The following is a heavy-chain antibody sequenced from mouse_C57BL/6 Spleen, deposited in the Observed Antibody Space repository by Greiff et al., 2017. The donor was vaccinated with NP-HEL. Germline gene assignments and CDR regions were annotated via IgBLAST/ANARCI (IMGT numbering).Heavy chain of an antibody. CDR3: ARACYGYDGYWYFDV. D-gene: IGHD2-2*01. CDR1: GFTFSSYG. Sequence: EVKLMESGGDLVKPGGSLKLSCAASGFTFSSYGMSWVRQTPDKRLEWVATISSGGSYTYYPDSVKGRFTISRDNAKNTLYLQMSSLKSEDTAMYYCARACYGYDGYWYFDVWGTGTTVTVSS. CDR2: ISSGGSYT. J-gene: IGHJ1*03. V-gene: IGHV5-6*01.